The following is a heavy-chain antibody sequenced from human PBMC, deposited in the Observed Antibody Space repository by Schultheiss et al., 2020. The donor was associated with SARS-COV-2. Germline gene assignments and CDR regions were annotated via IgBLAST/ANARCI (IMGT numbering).Heavy chain of an antibody. Sequence: SQTLSLTCTVSGGSISSGGYYWSWIRQHPGKGLEWIGYIYYSGSTYYNPSLKSRVTISVDTSKNQFSLKLSSVTAADTAVYYCARGFTIFGVVIPDPDWFDPWGQGTLVTVSS. CDR3: ARGFTIFGVVIPDPDWFDP. CDR1: GGSISSGGYY. D-gene: IGHD3-3*01. J-gene: IGHJ5*02. V-gene: IGHV4-31*03. CDR2: IYYSGST.